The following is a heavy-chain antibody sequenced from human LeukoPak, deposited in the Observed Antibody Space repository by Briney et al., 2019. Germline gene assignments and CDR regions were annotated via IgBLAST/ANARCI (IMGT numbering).Heavy chain of an antibody. D-gene: IGHD6-6*01. CDR1: GYIFATYG. J-gene: IGHJ4*02. V-gene: IGHV1-18*01. Sequence: GASVKVSCKASGYIFATYGINWVRQAPGQGLEWMGWISPYNHDTDYAQKFKGRVTLTTDTSTNTVYMELRNLTSDDTAVYFCARDFSTIAANFFDYWGQGTLVTVSS. CDR2: ISPYNHDT. CDR3: ARDFSTIAANFFDY.